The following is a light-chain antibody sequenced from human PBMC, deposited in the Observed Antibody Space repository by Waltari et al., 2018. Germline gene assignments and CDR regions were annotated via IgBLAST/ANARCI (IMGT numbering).Light chain of an antibody. J-gene: IGKJ5*01. CDR1: QTIDIS. Sequence: EIVMTQSPATLSVSPGERVTLSCRASQTIDISLAWYQQKPGQAPRLLIYDASNRAPVIPTRFSGSGSGTEFTLTISSLQSEDFAVYYCQQYKNWPLTFGQGTRPEIK. CDR3: QQYKNWPLT. V-gene: IGKV3-15*01. CDR2: DAS.